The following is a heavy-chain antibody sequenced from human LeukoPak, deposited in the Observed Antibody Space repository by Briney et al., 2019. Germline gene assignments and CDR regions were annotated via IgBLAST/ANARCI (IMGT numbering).Heavy chain of an antibody. Sequence: KPGGSLRLSCAASGFTFSNAWMSWVRQAPGKGLEWVGRIKSKTDGGTTDYAAPVKVRFTISRDNSKNTLYLQMHSLKTEDTAVYYCTTDVLRYRQWLVLFDYWGQGTLVTVSS. CDR1: GFTFSNAW. CDR2: IKSKTDGGTT. CDR3: TTDVLRYRQWLVLFDY. V-gene: IGHV3-15*01. J-gene: IGHJ4*02. D-gene: IGHD6-19*01.